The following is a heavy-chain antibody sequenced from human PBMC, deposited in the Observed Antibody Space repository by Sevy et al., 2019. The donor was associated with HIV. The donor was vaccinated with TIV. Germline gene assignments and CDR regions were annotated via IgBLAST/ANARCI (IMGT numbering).Heavy chain of an antibody. J-gene: IGHJ4*02. CDR1: AFTFSSYW. V-gene: IGHV3-7*01. D-gene: IGHD3-10*01. CDR3: ARDRVYYYGSGSYTYYFDY. CDR2: IKQDGSEK. Sequence: GGSLRLSCAASAFTFSSYWMSWVRQAPGKGLEWVANIKQDGSEKYYVHSVKGRVTISRDNAKNSLYLQMNSVRAEDTAVYYCARDRVYYYGSGSYTYYFDYWGQGTLVTVSS.